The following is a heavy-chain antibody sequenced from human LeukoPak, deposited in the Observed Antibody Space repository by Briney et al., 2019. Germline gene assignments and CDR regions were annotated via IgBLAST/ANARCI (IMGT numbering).Heavy chain of an antibody. J-gene: IGHJ5*02. V-gene: IGHV3-33*01. CDR2: ISYDGSNT. Sequence: PGRSLRVSCATSGFTHRSYGMHGVRQAPGKGLEWVASISYDGSNTHYEDAVRGRFTVSRDNSNNTMYLQMNSLRTEDTAVYYCAREDGLSARERGWFDPWGQGSLVTVSS. D-gene: IGHD4/OR15-4a*01. CDR1: GFTHRSYG. CDR3: AREDGLSARERGWFDP.